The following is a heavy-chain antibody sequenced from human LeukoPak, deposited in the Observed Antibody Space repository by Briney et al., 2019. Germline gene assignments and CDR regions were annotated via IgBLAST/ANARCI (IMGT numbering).Heavy chain of an antibody. Sequence: GGSLRLSCAASGFTFSSYAMSWVRQAPGKGLEWVSAISGSGGSTYYADSVKGRFTISRDNSKNALYLQMNSLRAEDTAEYYCAKHSRKQWLAHNYWDYWGQGTLVTVSS. CDR1: GFTFSSYA. D-gene: IGHD6-19*01. V-gene: IGHV3-23*01. CDR2: ISGSGGST. J-gene: IGHJ4*02. CDR3: AKHSRKQWLAHNYWDY.